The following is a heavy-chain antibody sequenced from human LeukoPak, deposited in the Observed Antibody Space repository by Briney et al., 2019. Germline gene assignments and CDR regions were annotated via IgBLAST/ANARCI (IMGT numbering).Heavy chain of an antibody. Sequence: GSLRLSCAASGFTFSDYSMNWVRQPPGKGLEWIGEIYHSGSTNYNPSLKSRVTISVDKSKNQFSLKLSSVTAADTAVYYCASLALGDYVLDYWGQGTLVTVSS. CDR3: ASLALGDYVLDY. D-gene: IGHD4-17*01. V-gene: IGHV4-4*02. CDR2: IYHSGST. J-gene: IGHJ4*02. CDR1: GFTFSDYSM.